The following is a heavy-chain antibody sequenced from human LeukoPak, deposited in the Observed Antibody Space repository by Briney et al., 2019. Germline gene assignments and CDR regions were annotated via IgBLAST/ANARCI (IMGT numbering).Heavy chain of an antibody. J-gene: IGHJ4*02. Sequence: PGGSLRLSCAAPGFTFSTYAMSWVRQAPGKGLEWVSAISGSGGSTYYADSVKGRFTISRDNSKNTLYLQMNSLRAEDTAVYYCAKGDTTVTYFDYWGQGTLVTVSS. D-gene: IGHD4-17*01. CDR3: AKGDTTVTYFDY. V-gene: IGHV3-23*01. CDR2: ISGSGGST. CDR1: GFTFSTYA.